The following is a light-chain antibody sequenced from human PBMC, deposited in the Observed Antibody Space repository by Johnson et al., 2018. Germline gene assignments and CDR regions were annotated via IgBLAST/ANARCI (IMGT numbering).Light chain of an antibody. CDR1: SSNIGNNY. CDR2: ENN. CDR3: GTWDSSLSAGNV. J-gene: IGLJ1*01. V-gene: IGLV1-51*02. Sequence: QSVFTQPPSVSAAPGQKVTISCSGSSSNIGNNYVSWYQQLPGTAPKLLIYENNKRPSGIPDRFSGSKSGTSATLGITGLQTWDEADYYCGTWDSSLSAGNVFGTGTKVTVL.